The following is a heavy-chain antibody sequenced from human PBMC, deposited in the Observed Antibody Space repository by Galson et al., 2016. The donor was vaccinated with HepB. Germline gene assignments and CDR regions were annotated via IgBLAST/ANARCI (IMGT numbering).Heavy chain of an antibody. CDR3: ARGPDFWSGPPHSLDV. D-gene: IGHD3-3*01. CDR2: INNSGST. J-gene: IGHJ6*02. CDR1: GGSFSVYY. V-gene: IGHV4-34*01. Sequence: SETLSLTCAVYGGSFSVYYWSWIRQPPGKGLEWIGEINNSGSTNYNPSLKSRVTISADTAKNQFFLSLSSVTAADTAVYYCARGPDFWSGPPHSLDVWGQGTTVTVSS.